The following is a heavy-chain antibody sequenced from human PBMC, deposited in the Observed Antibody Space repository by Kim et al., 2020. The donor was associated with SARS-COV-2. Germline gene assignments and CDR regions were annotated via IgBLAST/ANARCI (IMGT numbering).Heavy chain of an antibody. Sequence: NPPLKSRVTISVHTYKNQFSLKLSSVPAADTAVYYCARDLGKAGIGGDAFDIWGHGTMVTVSS. J-gene: IGHJ3*02. D-gene: IGHD3-16*01. CDR3: ARDLGKAGIGGDAFDI. V-gene: IGHV4-31*02.